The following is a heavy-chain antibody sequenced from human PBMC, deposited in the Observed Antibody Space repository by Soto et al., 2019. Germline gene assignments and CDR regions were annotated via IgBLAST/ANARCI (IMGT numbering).Heavy chain of an antibody. Sequence: SVKVSCKASGGTFSSYAVSWVRQAPGQGLEWMGGIIPIFGTANYAQKFQGRVTITADESTSTAYMELSSLRSEDTAVYYCARDKYDFWSCYFPYYYGMDVWGQGTTVTVSS. CDR2: IIPIFGTA. CDR1: GGTFSSYA. D-gene: IGHD3-3*01. V-gene: IGHV1-69*13. CDR3: ARDKYDFWSCYFPYYYGMDV. J-gene: IGHJ6*02.